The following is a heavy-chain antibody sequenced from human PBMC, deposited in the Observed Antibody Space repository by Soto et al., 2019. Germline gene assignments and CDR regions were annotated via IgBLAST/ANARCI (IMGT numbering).Heavy chain of an antibody. CDR1: GDRVSSNSAA. D-gene: IGHD6-19*01. J-gene: IGHJ4*02. CDR2: TYYRSKWYN. Sequence: SQTLSLTCAISGDRVSSNSAAWNWIRQSPSRGLEWLGRTYYRSKWYNDYAVSVKSRITINPDTSKNQFSLQLNSVTPEDTAVYYCARASGRAVAGSFDYWGQGTLVTVSS. V-gene: IGHV6-1*01. CDR3: ARASGRAVAGSFDY.